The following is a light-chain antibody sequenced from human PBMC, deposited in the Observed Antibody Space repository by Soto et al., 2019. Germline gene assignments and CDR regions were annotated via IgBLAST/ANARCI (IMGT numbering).Light chain of an antibody. J-gene: IGKJ1*01. CDR3: QQYGSSPWT. Sequence: EIVLTQSPGTLSLSPGERATLSCRASQSASSSYLAWYQQKPGQAPRLLIYGASSRATGIPDRSSGSGSGTDFTLTISRLEPEDFAVYYCQQYGSSPWTFGQGTKVDIK. CDR1: QSASSSY. V-gene: IGKV3-20*01. CDR2: GAS.